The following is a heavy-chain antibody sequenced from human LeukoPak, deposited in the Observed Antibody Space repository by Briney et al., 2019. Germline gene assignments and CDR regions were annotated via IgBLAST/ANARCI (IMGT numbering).Heavy chain of an antibody. CDR1: GGSISSDY. V-gene: IGHV4-59*01. D-gene: IGHD6-13*01. Sequence: PSETLSLTCTVSGGSISSDYWSWIRQPPGKGLEWIGYIYYSGSTNYNPSLKSRVTISVDTSKNQFSLKLSSVTAADTAVYYCARGDYSSSWYNFGYWGQGTLVTVSS. CDR3: ARGDYSSSWYNFGY. J-gene: IGHJ4*02. CDR2: IYYSGST.